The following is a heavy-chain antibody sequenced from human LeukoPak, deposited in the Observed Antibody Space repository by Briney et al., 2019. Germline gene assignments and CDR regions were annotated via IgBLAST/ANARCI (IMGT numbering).Heavy chain of an antibody. V-gene: IGHV4-59*08. J-gene: IGHJ4*02. CDR1: GLSISRHY. CDR2: IHSSGST. CDR3: ALVVVAGYFDH. D-gene: IGHD2-15*01. Sequence: PSETLSLTCSVSGLSISRHYWSWIRQPPGKGLEWIGYIHSSGSTNYNPSLESRVTISLDASRNQFSLKMRSVNAADTAVYYCALVVVAGYFDHWSQGTLVTVSS.